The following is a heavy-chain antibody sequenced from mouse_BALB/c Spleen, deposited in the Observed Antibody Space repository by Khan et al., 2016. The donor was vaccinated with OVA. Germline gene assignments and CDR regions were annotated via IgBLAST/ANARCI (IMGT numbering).Heavy chain of an antibody. Sequence: QVRLQQSGAELVKPGASVKLSCKASGYTFTSSYIYWMKHRPGQGLEWIGGINPSNGDTYSNEKFESKATLTVDKTSSTALMQVSSMTSGDYAVYYCTRSGWAALAYWGQGTLVTVSA. D-gene: IGHD1-1*02. V-gene: IGHV1S81*02. CDR3: TRSGWAALAY. CDR2: INPSNGDT. J-gene: IGHJ3*01. CDR1: GYTFTSSY.